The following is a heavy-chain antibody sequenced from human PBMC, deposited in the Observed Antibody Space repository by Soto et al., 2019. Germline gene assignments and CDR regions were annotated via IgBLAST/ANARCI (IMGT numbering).Heavy chain of an antibody. V-gene: IGHV3-7*02. CDR2: IKRDGSEK. Sequence: EVQLVDSGGGLVQPGGSLRLSCAATGFTFSSYRMSWVRQAPGKGLEWVANIKRDGSEKYYVDSVKGRFTISRDNAKNSLYLQMKGLCAEDTAVYCCASVVGDPDWFDPWGQGTLVTVSS. CDR3: ASVVGDPDWFDP. CDR1: GFTFSSYR. J-gene: IGHJ5*02. D-gene: IGHD1-26*01.